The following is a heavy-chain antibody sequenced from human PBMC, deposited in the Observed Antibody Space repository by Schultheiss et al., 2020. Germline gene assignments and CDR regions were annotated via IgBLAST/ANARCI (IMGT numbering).Heavy chain of an antibody. Sequence: WGSLRLSCAASGFTVSSNYMSWVRQAPGKGLEWVSAISGSGGSTYYADSVKGRFTISRDNSKNTLYLQMNSLRAEDTAVYYCAKDSSGWYPYFDYWGQGTLVTVSS. CDR2: ISGSGGST. V-gene: IGHV3-23*01. CDR3: AKDSSGWYPYFDY. CDR1: GFTVSSNY. D-gene: IGHD6-19*01. J-gene: IGHJ4*02.